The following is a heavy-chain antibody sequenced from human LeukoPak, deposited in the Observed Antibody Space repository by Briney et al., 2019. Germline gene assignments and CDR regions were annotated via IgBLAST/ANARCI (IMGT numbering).Heavy chain of an antibody. Sequence: QPGGSLRLSCAASGFTFSSYGMHWVCQAPGKGLEWVAVISYDGSNTNYADSVKGRFTIARDNSKNMVYLQMNSLRVEDTGVYYCARGPWSSGLYSDYFDYWGQGSLVTVSS. V-gene: IGHV3-30*03. CDR1: GFTFSSYG. D-gene: IGHD6-25*01. J-gene: IGHJ4*02. CDR2: ISYDGSNT. CDR3: ARGPWSSGLYSDYFDY.